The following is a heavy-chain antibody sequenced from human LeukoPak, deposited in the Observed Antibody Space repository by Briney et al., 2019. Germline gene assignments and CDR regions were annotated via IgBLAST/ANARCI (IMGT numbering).Heavy chain of an antibody. V-gene: IGHV4-4*07. CDR1: GDSISNYD. CDR3: ARGMAAAYDYNWFDS. J-gene: IGHJ5*01. D-gene: IGHD5-12*01. Sequence: PSETLSLTCTVSGDSISNYDWTWIRQPAGKGLEWIGRIYGSGNTRYNPSLKSRVSMPIDTSKNQFSLKLSSVTAADTAVYFCARGMAAAYDYNWFDSWGQGTLVTVTS. CDR2: IYGSGNT.